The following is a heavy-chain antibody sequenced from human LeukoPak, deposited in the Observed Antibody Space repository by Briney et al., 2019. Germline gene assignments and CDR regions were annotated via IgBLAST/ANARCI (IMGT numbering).Heavy chain of an antibody. D-gene: IGHD5-18*01. Sequence: AGGSLRLSCAASGFTFTSYAMSWVRQAPKKGLEWVSVISASGGSTNYADSVKGRFTISRDNSKNTLYLQMNSLRVEDTAVYYCARDSPERGYSYGPLDNYFDYWGQGTLVTVSS. CDR1: GFTFTSYA. CDR2: ISASGGST. V-gene: IGHV3-23*01. J-gene: IGHJ4*02. CDR3: ARDSPERGYSYGPLDNYFDY.